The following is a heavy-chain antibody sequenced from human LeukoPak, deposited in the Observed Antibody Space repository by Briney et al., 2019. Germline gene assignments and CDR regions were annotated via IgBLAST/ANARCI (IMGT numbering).Heavy chain of an antibody. CDR2: IIPIFGTA. V-gene: IGHV1-69*13. D-gene: IGHD3-10*01. J-gene: IGHJ6*03. CDR1: GGTFSSYA. Sequence: SVKVSCKASGGTFSSYAISWVRQAPGQGLEWMGGIIPIFGTANYAQKFQGRVTITADESTSTAYMELSSLRSEDTAVYYCARRPHGSGTPVYYYMDVWGKGTTVTVSS. CDR3: ARRPHGSGTPVYYYMDV.